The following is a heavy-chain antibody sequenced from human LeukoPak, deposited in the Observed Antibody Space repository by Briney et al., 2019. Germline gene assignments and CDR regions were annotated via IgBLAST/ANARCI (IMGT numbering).Heavy chain of an antibody. CDR3: ARGRGGCSGGSCYLVYFDY. J-gene: IGHJ4*02. Sequence: GASVTVSCKASGYTFTSYDINWVRQATGQGLEWMGWMNPNSGNTGYAQKFQGRVTMTRNTSISTAYMELSSLRSEDTAVYYCARGRGGCSGGSCYLVYFDYWGQGTLVTVSS. V-gene: IGHV1-8*01. D-gene: IGHD2-15*01. CDR2: MNPNSGNT. CDR1: GYTFTSYD.